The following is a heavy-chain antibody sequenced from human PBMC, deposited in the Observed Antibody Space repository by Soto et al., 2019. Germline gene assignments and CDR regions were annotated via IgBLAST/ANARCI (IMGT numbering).Heavy chain of an antibody. D-gene: IGHD6-25*01. CDR3: ARSERQGYDY. CDR1: GGSFSGYY. J-gene: IGHJ4*02. V-gene: IGHV4-34*01. Sequence: QVQLQQWGAGLLKPSETLSLTCAVYGGSFSGYYWSWIRQPPGKGLEWIGEINHSGSTNYNPSLKSRVTISVDTSKNQFSLKLSSVTAADTAVYYCARSERQGYDYWGQGTLFTVSS. CDR2: INHSGST.